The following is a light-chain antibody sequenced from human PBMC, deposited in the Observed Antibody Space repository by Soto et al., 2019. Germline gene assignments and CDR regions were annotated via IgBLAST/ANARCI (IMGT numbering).Light chain of an antibody. Sequence: QSVLTQPASVSGSPGQSITISCTGTSGDIGGYNYVSWYQQHPGKAPKLLISEVTNRPSGVSNRFSGSKSGNTASLTISGLQAEDEAVYYCSSYTSSFSLVFGGGTKVTVL. V-gene: IGLV2-14*01. CDR2: EVT. J-gene: IGLJ2*01. CDR3: SSYTSSFSLV. CDR1: SGDIGGYNY.